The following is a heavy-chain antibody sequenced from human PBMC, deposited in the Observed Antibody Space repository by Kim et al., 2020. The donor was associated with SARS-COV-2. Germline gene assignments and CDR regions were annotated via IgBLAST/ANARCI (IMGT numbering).Heavy chain of an antibody. D-gene: IGHD2-15*01. V-gene: IGHV1-8*01. J-gene: IGHJ4*02. Sequence: ASVKVSCKASGYTFTTYDINWVRQAPGQGLEWMGWMNPNNGILDLAQKFQGRVTMTRDISMTTAYMEVSSLRSEDTAVYYCARCSGGSCYSGRSDYWGQGSLVTVSS. CDR3: ARCSGGSCYSGRSDY. CDR2: MNPNNGIL. CDR1: GYTFTTYD.